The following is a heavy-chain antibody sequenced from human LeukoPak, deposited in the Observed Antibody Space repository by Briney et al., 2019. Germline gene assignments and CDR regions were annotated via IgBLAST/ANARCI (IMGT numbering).Heavy chain of an antibody. J-gene: IGHJ6*02. CDR1: GFTFSSYA. CDR2: ISYDGSNK. Sequence: GGSLRLSCAASGFTFSSYAMHWVRQAPGKGLEWVAVISYDGSNKYYADSVKGRFTISRDNSKNTLYLQMNSQRAEDTAVYYCAKDPDYGDPYYYYYGMDVWGQGTTVTVSS. V-gene: IGHV3-30*04. D-gene: IGHD4-17*01. CDR3: AKDPDYGDPYYYYYGMDV.